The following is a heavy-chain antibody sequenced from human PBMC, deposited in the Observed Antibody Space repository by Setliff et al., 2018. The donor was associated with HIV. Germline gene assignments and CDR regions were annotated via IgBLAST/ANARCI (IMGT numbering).Heavy chain of an antibody. J-gene: IGHJ4*02. CDR1: GGSISSNW. D-gene: IGHD3-22*01. Sequence: ETLSLTCAVSGGSISSNWWSWVRQSPGKGLEWISGISGRGSSTYYADSVKGRFTISRDNSKNTVYLQMNSLRAEDTAEYYCAKELAASGLGYFDSWGRGILVTVSS. CDR3: AKELAASGLGYFDS. V-gene: IGHV3-23*01. CDR2: ISGRGSST.